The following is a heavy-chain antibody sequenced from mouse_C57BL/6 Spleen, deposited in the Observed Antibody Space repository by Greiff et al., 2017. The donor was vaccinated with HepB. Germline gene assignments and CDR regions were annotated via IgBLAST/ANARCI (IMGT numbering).Heavy chain of an antibody. CDR1: GYTFTSYW. J-gene: IGHJ2*01. V-gene: IGHV1-7*01. D-gene: IGHD1-1*01. CDR2: INPSSGDT. Sequence: VHLVESGAELAKPGASVKLSCKASGYTFTSYWMHWVKQRPGQGLEWIGYINPSSGDTKYNQKFKYTATLTADKSSSTAYMQLSSLTYEDSAVYYCARNYYGSTQYYFDYWGQGTTLTVSS. CDR3: ARNYYGSTQYYFDY.